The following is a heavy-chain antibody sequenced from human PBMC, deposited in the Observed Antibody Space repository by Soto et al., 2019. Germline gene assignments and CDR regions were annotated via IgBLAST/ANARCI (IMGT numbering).Heavy chain of an antibody. CDR2: ISGGGDDT. Sequence: GGSLRLSXTASGFTFSSYAMSWVRQAPGKGLEWVSSISGGGDDTNYADSVKGRFTISRDNSENTMYLQMNSLRAEDTAVYYCAKIVCTSNCYDYWGQGTLVTVSS. J-gene: IGHJ4*02. CDR3: AKIVCTSNCYDY. V-gene: IGHV3-23*01. D-gene: IGHD2-8*01. CDR1: GFTFSSYA.